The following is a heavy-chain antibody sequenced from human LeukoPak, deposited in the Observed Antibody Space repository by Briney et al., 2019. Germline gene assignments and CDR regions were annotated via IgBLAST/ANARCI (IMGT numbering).Heavy chain of an antibody. CDR2: ISSSSSTI. J-gene: IGHJ4*02. V-gene: IGHV3-48*03. D-gene: IGHD6-19*01. Sequence: GGSLRLSCAASGFTFSSYEMNWVRQAPGKGLEWVSYISSSSSTIYYADSVKGRFTISRDNAKNSLYLQMNSLRAEDTAVYYCARGGGGQWLVYFDYWGQGTLVTVSS. CDR1: GFTFSSYE. CDR3: ARGGGGQWLVYFDY.